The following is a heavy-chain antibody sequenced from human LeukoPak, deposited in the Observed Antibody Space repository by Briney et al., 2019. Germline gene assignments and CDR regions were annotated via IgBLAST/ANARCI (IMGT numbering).Heavy chain of an antibody. V-gene: IGHV3-33*01. D-gene: IGHD6-13*01. Sequence: AGGSLRLSCAASGFTFSSYGMHWVRQAPGKGLEWVAVIWYDGSNKYYADSVKGRFTISRDNSKNTLYLQMNSLRAEDTAVYYCARGPLIAAAGTLDYWGQGTLVTVSS. J-gene: IGHJ4*02. CDR2: IWYDGSNK. CDR3: ARGPLIAAAGTLDY. CDR1: GFTFSSYG.